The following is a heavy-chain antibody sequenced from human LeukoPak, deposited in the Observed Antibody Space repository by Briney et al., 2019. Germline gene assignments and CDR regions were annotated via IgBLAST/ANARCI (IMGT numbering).Heavy chain of an antibody. Sequence: GGSLRLSCAASGFTFSSYGMHWVRQAPGKGLEWVAVIWYDGSNKYYADSVKGRFTISRDNSKNTLYLQMNSLRAEDTAVYYCARDFTGGSRLFDYWGQGTLVTVSS. CDR1: GFTFSSYG. CDR2: IWYDGSNK. D-gene: IGHD2-8*02. CDR3: ARDFTGGSRLFDY. J-gene: IGHJ4*02. V-gene: IGHV3-33*01.